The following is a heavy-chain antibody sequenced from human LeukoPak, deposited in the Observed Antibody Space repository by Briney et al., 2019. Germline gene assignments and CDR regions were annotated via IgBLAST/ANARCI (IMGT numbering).Heavy chain of an antibody. Sequence: PGGSLRLSCAASGFTFSSYAMSWVRQAPGKGLEWVSYISSSSSTIYYADSVKGRFTISRDNAKNSLYLQMNSLRAEDTAVYYCARDVQSGGSYPNGGDYWGQGTLVTVSS. J-gene: IGHJ4*02. D-gene: IGHD1-26*01. V-gene: IGHV3-48*01. CDR3: ARDVQSGGSYPNGGDY. CDR1: GFTFSSYA. CDR2: ISSSSSTI.